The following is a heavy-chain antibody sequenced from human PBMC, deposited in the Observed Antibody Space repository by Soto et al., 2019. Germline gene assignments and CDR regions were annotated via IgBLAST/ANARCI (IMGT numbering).Heavy chain of an antibody. V-gene: IGHV4-38-2*02. CDR3: GKRDGVGYYPY. J-gene: IGHJ4*02. Sequence: PSETLSLTCTVSGDSISSGYHWAWIRQPPGKGLEWVASIYHSGTTYYNPSLTSRVTISVDTSKNQFSLKLTSVTAADSAVYYCGKRDGVGYYPYLGRGTPVTVPS. CDR2: IYHSGTT. D-gene: IGHD3-22*01. CDR1: GDSISSGYH.